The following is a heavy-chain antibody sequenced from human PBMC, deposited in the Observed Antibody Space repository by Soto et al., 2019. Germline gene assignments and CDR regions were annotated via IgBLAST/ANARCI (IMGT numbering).Heavy chain of an antibody. J-gene: IGHJ2*01. CDR1: GFTFSSYG. V-gene: IGHV3-30*18. CDR2: ISYDGSNK. Sequence: LRLSCAASGFTFSSYGMHWVRQAPGKGLEWVAVISYDGSNKYYADSVKGRFTISRDNSKNTLYPQMNSLRAEDTAVYYCAKSTMTTVTKAPLIDLWGRGTLVTVSS. CDR3: AKSTMTTVTKAPLIDL. D-gene: IGHD4-17*01.